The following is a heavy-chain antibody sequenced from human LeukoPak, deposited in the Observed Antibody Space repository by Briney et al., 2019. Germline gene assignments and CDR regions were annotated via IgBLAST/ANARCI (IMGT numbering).Heavy chain of an antibody. CDR1: GGSFSGYY. D-gene: IGHD6-6*01. CDR2: INHSGST. V-gene: IGHV4-34*01. CDR3: AKMLDSSSPRDY. Sequence: PSETLSPTCAVYGGSFSGYYWSWIRQPPGKGLEWIGEINHSGSTNYNPSLKSRVTISVDTSKNQFSLKLSSVTAADTAVYYCAKMLDSSSPRDYWGQGTLVTVSS. J-gene: IGHJ4*02.